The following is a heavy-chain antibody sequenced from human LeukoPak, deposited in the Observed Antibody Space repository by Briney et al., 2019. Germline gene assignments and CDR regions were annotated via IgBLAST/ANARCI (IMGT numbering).Heavy chain of an antibody. J-gene: IGHJ4*02. D-gene: IGHD3-10*01. CDR1: GGSISSSSYY. CDR3: ASPATYYYGSGSYEPFDD. CDR2: IYYSGST. Sequence: KPSETLSLTCTVSGGSISSSSYYWGWIRQPPGKGLEWIGSIYYSGSTYYNPSLKSRVTISVDTSKNQFSLKLSSVTAADTAVYYCASPATYYYGSGSYEPFDDWGQGTLVTVSS. V-gene: IGHV4-39*01.